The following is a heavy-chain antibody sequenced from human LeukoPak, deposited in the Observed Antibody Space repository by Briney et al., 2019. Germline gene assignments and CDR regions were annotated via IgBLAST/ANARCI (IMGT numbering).Heavy chain of an antibody. CDR1: GGTFSSSA. CDR3: ARSSNYFDTSAYYTNYFDS. J-gene: IGHJ4*02. V-gene: IGHV1-69*01. D-gene: IGHD3-22*01. Sequence: GSSVKVSCKASGGTFSSSAISWVRQAPGQGLQWMGGIIPIFDATNYAQNFQGTVTITADESTSTAYMELSSLRSEDTAMYYCARSSNYFDTSAYYTNYFDSWGQGTLVTVSS. CDR2: IIPIFDAT.